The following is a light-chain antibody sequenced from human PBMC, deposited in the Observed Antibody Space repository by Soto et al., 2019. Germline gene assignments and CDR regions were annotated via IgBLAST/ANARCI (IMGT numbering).Light chain of an antibody. J-gene: IGKJ1*01. CDR2: AAS. Sequence: DIQMTQSPSSLSASVGDRVTITCRASQSISSYLNWYQQRPGKAPKLLIYAASSLQSGVPSRFSGSQSGTDFTLTISSLQPEDFATYYCQQSSSTPWTFGQGTKVEIK. CDR3: QQSSSTPWT. CDR1: QSISSY. V-gene: IGKV1-39*01.